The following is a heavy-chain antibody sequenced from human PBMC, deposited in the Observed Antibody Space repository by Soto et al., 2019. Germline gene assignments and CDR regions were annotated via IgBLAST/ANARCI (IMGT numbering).Heavy chain of an antibody. J-gene: IGHJ3*02. V-gene: IGHV3-23*01. CDR2: ISGSGGSR. Sequence: GGSLTLSCAASGFTFSSYAMSWFRQAQGKGLEWVSAISGSGGSRYYEDSVKGRFTISRENSTNTLYLQMNSLRTEDTALYYSAKVFIIWSTHDPFDIWGQGTMVTV. D-gene: IGHD3-10*01. CDR1: GFTFSSYA. CDR3: AKVFIIWSTHDPFDI.